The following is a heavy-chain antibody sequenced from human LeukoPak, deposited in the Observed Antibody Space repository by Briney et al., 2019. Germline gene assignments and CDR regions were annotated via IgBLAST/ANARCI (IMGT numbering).Heavy chain of an antibody. Sequence: SETLSLTCTVSGGSISSYYWSWIRQPAGKGLEWIGRIYTSGSTNYNPSLKSRVTMSVDTSKNHFDLRLSSVTAADTAVYYCARERDYGDYIWFDPWGQGTLVTVSS. CDR1: GGSISSYY. CDR2: IYTSGST. CDR3: ARERDYGDYIWFDP. V-gene: IGHV4-4*07. J-gene: IGHJ5*02. D-gene: IGHD4-17*01.